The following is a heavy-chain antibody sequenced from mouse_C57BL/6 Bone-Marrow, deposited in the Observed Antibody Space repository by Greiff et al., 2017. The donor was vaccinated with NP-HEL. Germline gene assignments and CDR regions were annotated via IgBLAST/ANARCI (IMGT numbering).Heavy chain of an antibody. Sequence: QVQLQQPGAVLVRPGSSVKLSCKASGYTFTSYWMDWVKQRPGQGLEWIGNIYPSDSETHYNQKFKDKATLTVDKSSSTAYMQLSSLTSEDSAVYYCARLFITTVVADFDYWGQGTTLTVSS. J-gene: IGHJ2*01. CDR2: IYPSDSET. CDR1: GYTFTSYW. CDR3: ARLFITTVVADFDY. V-gene: IGHV1-61*01. D-gene: IGHD1-1*01.